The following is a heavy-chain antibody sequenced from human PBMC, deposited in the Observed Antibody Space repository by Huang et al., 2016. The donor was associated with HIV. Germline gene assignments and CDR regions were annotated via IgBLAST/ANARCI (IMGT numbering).Heavy chain of an antibody. CDR3: ARHGRVAGHYYNNMDV. V-gene: IGHV4-39*01. Sequence: LQLQESGPGLVKSSETLSLICTVSGGSIGSSSYYWGWIRQPPGKGPEWIGSIYYSGNTYYNPPLKSRVTISVDTSKNQFSLKVNSVTAADTAVYYCARHGRVAGHYYNNMDVWGRGTTVTVSS. J-gene: IGHJ6*02. CDR1: GGSIGSSSYY. D-gene: IGHD6-19*01. CDR2: IYYSGNT.